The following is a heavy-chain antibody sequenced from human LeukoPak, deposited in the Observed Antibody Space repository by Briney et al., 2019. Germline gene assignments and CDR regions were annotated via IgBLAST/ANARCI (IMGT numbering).Heavy chain of an antibody. V-gene: IGHV3-64*01. CDR1: GFTFSSYA. Sequence: PGGSLRLSCAASGFTFSSYAMHWVRQALGKGLEYVSAISSNGGSTYYANSVKGRFTISRDNSKNTLYLQMGSLRAEDMAVYYCARGYCSSTSCSYYMDVWGKGTTVTVSS. D-gene: IGHD2-2*01. CDR3: ARGYCSSTSCSYYMDV. CDR2: ISSNGGST. J-gene: IGHJ6*03.